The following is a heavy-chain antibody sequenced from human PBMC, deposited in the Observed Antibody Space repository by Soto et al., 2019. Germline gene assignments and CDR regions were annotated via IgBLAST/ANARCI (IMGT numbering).Heavy chain of an antibody. V-gene: IGHV3-49*04. CDR2: IRSKAYGGTT. J-gene: IGHJ4*02. CDR1: GFTLGSSA. Sequence: GRFRRSSGTALGFTLGSSAISWVGRGPGKGLEWVGFIRSKAYGGTTEYAASVKGRFTISRDDSKSIAYLQMNSLNTEDTAVYYCTRARITIFGVVQYYFDYWGQGTLVTVSS. D-gene: IGHD3-3*01. CDR3: TRARITIFGVVQYYFDY.